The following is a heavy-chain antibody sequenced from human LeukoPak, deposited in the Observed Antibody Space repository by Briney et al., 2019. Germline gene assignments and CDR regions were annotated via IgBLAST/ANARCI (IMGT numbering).Heavy chain of an antibody. CDR2: ISYDGSNK. CDR1: GFTFSSYG. J-gene: IGHJ4*02. V-gene: IGHV3-30*18. CDR3: AKERASRRGNLHFDY. D-gene: IGHD4-23*01. Sequence: GGSLRLSCAASGFTFSSYGMHWVRQAPGKGLEWVAVISYDGSNKYYADSVKGRFTISRDNSKNTLYLQMNSLRAEDTAVYYCAKERASRRGNLHFDYWGQGTPVTVSS.